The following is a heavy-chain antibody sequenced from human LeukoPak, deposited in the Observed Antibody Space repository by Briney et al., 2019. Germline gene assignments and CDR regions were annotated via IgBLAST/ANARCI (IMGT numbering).Heavy chain of an antibody. CDR2: ISGSGGST. CDR3: ATYRQVLLPFES. Sequence: GGSLRLSCAASGFTFSSYAMSWVRQAPGKGLEWVSAISGSGGSTYYADSVKGRFTISRDNSKNTLYLQMNGLRAEDTAIYYCATYRQVLLPFESWGQGTLVTVSS. J-gene: IGHJ4*02. CDR1: GFTFSSYA. D-gene: IGHD2-8*02. V-gene: IGHV3-23*01.